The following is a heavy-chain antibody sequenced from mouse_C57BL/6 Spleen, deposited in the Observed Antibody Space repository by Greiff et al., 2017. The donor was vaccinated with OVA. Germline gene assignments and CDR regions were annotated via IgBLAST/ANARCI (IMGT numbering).Heavy chain of an antibody. CDR2: IDPNSGGT. V-gene: IGHV1-72*01. CDR3: AREGPVPFFDY. Sequence: QVQLKQPGAELVKPGASVKLSCKASGYTFTSYWMHWVKQRPGRGLEWIGRIDPNSGGTKYNEKFKSKATLTVDKPSSTAYMQLSSLTSEDSAVYYCAREGPVPFFDYWGQGTTLTVSS. CDR1: GYTFTSYW. J-gene: IGHJ2*01.